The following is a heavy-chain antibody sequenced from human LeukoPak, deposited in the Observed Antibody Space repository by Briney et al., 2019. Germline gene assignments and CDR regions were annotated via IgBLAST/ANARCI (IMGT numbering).Heavy chain of an antibody. CDR2: IWYDGSNK. D-gene: IGHD1-20*01. J-gene: IGHJ4*02. Sequence: GGSLRLSCTASGFTFSSYGMHWVRQAPGKGLEWVAVIWYDGSNKYYVDSVKGRFTISRDTSKNTLYLQMNSLRAEDTAVYYCAKDRGSGYNWNDVLDYWGQGTLVTVSS. V-gene: IGHV3-30*02. CDR3: AKDRGSGYNWNDVLDY. CDR1: GFTFSSYG.